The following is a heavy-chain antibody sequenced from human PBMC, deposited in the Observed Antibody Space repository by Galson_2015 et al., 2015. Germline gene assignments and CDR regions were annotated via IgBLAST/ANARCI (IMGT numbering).Heavy chain of an antibody. J-gene: IGHJ6*02. Sequence: SLRLSCAASALTFRSYAMNWVRQAPGKGLEWVSGISCSGDGTYYADSVKGRFTISRDNSKNTLYLQMKSLRAEDTALYYCAKHSADYGDSLKRGMDVWGQGTTVTVSS. D-gene: IGHD4-17*01. CDR1: ALTFRSYA. V-gene: IGHV3-23*01. CDR3: AKHSADYGDSLKRGMDV. CDR2: ISCSGDGT.